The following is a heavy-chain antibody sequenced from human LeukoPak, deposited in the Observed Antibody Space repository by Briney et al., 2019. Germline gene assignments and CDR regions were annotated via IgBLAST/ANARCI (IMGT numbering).Heavy chain of an antibody. CDR1: GGSFSGYY. J-gene: IGHJ5*02. Sequence: SETLSLTCAVYGGSFSGYYWSWIRQPPGKGLEWIGEINHSGSTNYNPSLKSRVTISVDTSKNQFSLKLSSVTAADTAVYYCASWDYGDYVGLNWFVPWGQGTLVTVSS. CDR2: INHSGST. CDR3: ASWDYGDYVGLNWFVP. V-gene: IGHV4-34*01. D-gene: IGHD4-17*01.